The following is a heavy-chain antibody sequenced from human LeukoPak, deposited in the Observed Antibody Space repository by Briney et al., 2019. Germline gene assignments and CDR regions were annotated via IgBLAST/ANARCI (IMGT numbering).Heavy chain of an antibody. V-gene: IGHV4-31*03. D-gene: IGHD3-10*01. CDR2: VYYTERA. J-gene: IGHJ3*02. CDR1: GGSFISGSYY. Sequence: SETLSLTCTVSGGSFISGSYYWSWIRQHPGKGLEWLGNVYYTERAYYNLSLKSRLTFLVDTSRNQFSLKLKSVTAADTALYYCARVGVSEAFDIWAEGHWSPSL. CDR3: ARVGVSEAFDI.